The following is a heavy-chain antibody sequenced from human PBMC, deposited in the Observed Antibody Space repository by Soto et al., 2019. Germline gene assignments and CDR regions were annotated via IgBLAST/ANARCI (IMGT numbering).Heavy chain of an antibody. CDR2: IFSNDEK. J-gene: IGHJ4*02. V-gene: IGHV2-26*01. Sequence: SGPTLVNPTETLTLTCTVSGFSLSNARMGVSWIRQPPGKALEWLAHIFSNDEKSYSTSLKSRLTISKDTSKSQVVLTMTNMDPVDTATYYCARTHSSGWYLRLGYFDYWGQGTLVTVSS. CDR3: ARTHSSGWYLRLGYFDY. CDR1: GFSLSNARMG. D-gene: IGHD6-13*01.